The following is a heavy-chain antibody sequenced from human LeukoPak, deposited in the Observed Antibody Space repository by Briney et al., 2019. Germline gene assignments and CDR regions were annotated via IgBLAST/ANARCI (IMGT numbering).Heavy chain of an antibody. CDR3: AKDSNPTFVVVPAAIDY. J-gene: IGHJ4*02. CDR1: GFTFSSYG. Sequence: PGGSLRLSCAASGFTFSSYGMHWVRQAPGKGLEWVAFIRYDGSNKYYADSVKGRFTISRDNSKNTLYLQMNSLRAEDTAVYYCAKDSNPTFVVVPAAIDYWGQGTLVTVSS. CDR2: IRYDGSNK. D-gene: IGHD2-2*01. V-gene: IGHV3-30*02.